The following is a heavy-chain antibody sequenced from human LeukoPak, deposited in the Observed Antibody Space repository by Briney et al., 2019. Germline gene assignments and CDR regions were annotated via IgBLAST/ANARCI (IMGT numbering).Heavy chain of an antibody. Sequence: GESLKISCKGSGYSFPSYWIGWVHQMPGKALEWMGIIYPGDSETRYSPSFQGQVTISADKSISTAYLQWSSLKASDTAMYYCAKPARGDASDYWGQGTLITVSS. V-gene: IGHV5-51*07. CDR1: GYSFPSYW. J-gene: IGHJ4*02. D-gene: IGHD5-24*01. CDR3: AKPARGDASDY. CDR2: IYPGDSET.